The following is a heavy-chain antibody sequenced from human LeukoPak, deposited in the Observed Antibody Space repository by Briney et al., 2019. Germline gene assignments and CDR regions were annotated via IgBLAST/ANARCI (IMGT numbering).Heavy chain of an antibody. V-gene: IGHV3-21*01. D-gene: IGHD3-22*01. J-gene: IGHJ3*02. CDR1: GFTLSSYS. CDR2: ISSSSSYR. CDR3: AKDLRITMIVVVTPPHDAFDI. Sequence: PGGSLRLSCAASGFTLSSYSMNWVRQAPGKGLEWVSSISSSSSYRYYADSVKGRFAISRDNAKNSLYLQMNSLRAEDTAVYYCAKDLRITMIVVVTPPHDAFDIWGQGTMVTVSS.